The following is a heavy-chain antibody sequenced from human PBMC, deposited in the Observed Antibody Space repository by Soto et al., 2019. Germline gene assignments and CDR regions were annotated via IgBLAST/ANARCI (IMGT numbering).Heavy chain of an antibody. J-gene: IGHJ6*03. Sequence: SQTLSLTCAISGDSVSSNSAAWNWIRQSPSRGLEWLGRTYYRSKWYNDYAVSVKSRITINPGTSKNQFSLQLNSVTPEDTAVYYCARELITGTNYYYYYMDVWGKGTTVTVSS. CDR1: GDSVSSNSAA. CDR2: TYYRSKWYN. V-gene: IGHV6-1*01. CDR3: ARELITGTNYYYYYMDV. D-gene: IGHD1-7*01.